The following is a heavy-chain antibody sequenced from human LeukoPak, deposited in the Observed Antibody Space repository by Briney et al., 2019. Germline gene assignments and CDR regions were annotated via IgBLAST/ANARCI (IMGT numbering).Heavy chain of an antibody. Sequence: GGSLRLSCAASGFTFSSYGMHWVRQAPGKGLEWVAFIRYDGSNKYYADSVKGRFTISRDNSKNTLYLQMNSLRAEDTAVYYCAKGYGSGIYLTWFDPWGQGTLVTVSS. V-gene: IGHV3-30*02. CDR3: AKGYGSGIYLTWFDP. J-gene: IGHJ5*02. D-gene: IGHD3-10*01. CDR2: IRYDGSNK. CDR1: GFTFSSYG.